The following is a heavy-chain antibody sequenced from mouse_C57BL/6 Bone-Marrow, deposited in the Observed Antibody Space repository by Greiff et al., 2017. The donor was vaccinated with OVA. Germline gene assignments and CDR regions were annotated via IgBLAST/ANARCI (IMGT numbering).Heavy chain of an antibody. CDR3: ARRAIYYYGSSPWYFDV. CDR1: GYTFTDYY. CDR2: INPNNGGT. V-gene: IGHV1-26*01. J-gene: IGHJ1*03. Sequence: EVQLQQSGPELVKPGASVKISCKASGYTFTDYYMNWVKQSHGKSLEWIGDINPNNGGTSYNQKFKGKATLTVDKSSSTAYIELRSLTSEDSAVYYCARRAIYYYGSSPWYFDVWGTGTTVTVSS. D-gene: IGHD1-1*01.